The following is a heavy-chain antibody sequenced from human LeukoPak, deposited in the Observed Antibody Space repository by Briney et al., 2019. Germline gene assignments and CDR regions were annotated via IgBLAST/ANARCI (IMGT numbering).Heavy chain of an antibody. D-gene: IGHD2-15*01. J-gene: IGHJ4*02. CDR1: RFTFSNYW. CDR3: ARGFCTSGRCSKYDY. CDR2: IKQDGSQR. Sequence: GGSLGLSCAASRFTFSNYWMSWVRQAPGKGLEWVAKIKQDGSQRYYVDSVTGRFTISRDNAKNSLYLQMNSLRADDTAVYYCARGFCTSGRCSKYDYWGQGTLVTVSS. V-gene: IGHV3-7*01.